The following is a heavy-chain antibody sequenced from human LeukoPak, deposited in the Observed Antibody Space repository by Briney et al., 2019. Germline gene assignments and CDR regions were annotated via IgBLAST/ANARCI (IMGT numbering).Heavy chain of an antibody. CDR1: GFTFSNYV. J-gene: IGHJ4*02. CDR2: ISGSGDST. Sequence: GGSLRLSCAASGFTFSNYVMSWVRQAPGKGLEWVSLISGSGDSTYYADSVKGRFTISRDNSKNTLYLQMNSLRAEDTAVYYCAKDKTLRGIDYWGQGTLVTVSS. V-gene: IGHV3-23*01. CDR3: AKDKTLRGIDY. D-gene: IGHD3-16*01.